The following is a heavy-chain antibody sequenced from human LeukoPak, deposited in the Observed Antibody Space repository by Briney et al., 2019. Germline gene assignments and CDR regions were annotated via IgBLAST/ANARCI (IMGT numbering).Heavy chain of an antibody. CDR1: GGSIGSYY. CDR2: IYYSGST. CDR3: ARVNTSLGITIFGVAPDAFDI. Sequence: SETLSLTCTVSGGSIGSYYWSWIRQPPGKGLEWIGYIYYSGSTNYNPSLKSRVTISVDTSKNQFSLKLSSVTAADTAVYYCARVNTSLGITIFGVAPDAFDIWGQGTMVTVSS. V-gene: IGHV4-59*01. D-gene: IGHD3-3*01. J-gene: IGHJ3*02.